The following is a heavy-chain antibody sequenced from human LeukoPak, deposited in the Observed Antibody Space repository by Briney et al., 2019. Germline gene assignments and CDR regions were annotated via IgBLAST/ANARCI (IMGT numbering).Heavy chain of an antibody. Sequence: LRLSCAASGFTFDDYAMHWIRQPPGKGLEWIGYIYHSGSTYYNPSLKSRVTISVDRTKNQFSLKLSSVTAADTAVYYCARWPVTDAFDIWGQGTMVTVSS. CDR3: ARWPVTDAFDI. D-gene: IGHD4-11*01. V-gene: IGHV4-30-2*01. CDR1: GFTFDDYA. CDR2: IYHSGST. J-gene: IGHJ3*02.